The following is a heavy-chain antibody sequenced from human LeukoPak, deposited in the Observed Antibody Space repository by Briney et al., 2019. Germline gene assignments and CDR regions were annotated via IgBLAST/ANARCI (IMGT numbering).Heavy chain of an antibody. D-gene: IGHD3-10*01. J-gene: IGHJ5*02. CDR1: GGTFSSYA. CDR2: IIPIFGTA. V-gene: IGHV1-69*13. Sequence: GASVKVSCKASGGTFSSYAISWVRQAPGQGLEGMGGIIPIFGTANYAQKFQGRVTITADESTSTAYMELSSLRSEDTAVYYCATTYYYGSGSHEGYSWFDPWGQGTLVTVSS. CDR3: ATTYYYGSGSHEGYSWFDP.